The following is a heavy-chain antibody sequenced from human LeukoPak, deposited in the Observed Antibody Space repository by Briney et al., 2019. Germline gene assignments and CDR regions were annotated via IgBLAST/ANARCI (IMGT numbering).Heavy chain of an antibody. CDR3: AKKTTGYSSGRYPAWPIDY. Sequence: GGSLRLSCAATGFTFGSYAMYWVRQSLGKGLEWVSAIFGSGGSAHYADSVKGRFTISRDNSKNTVYLQLYRLRADDTAIYYCAKKTTGYSSGRYPAWPIDYWGQGTLVTVSS. J-gene: IGHJ4*02. CDR2: IFGSGGSA. D-gene: IGHD2-15*01. CDR1: GFTFGSYA. V-gene: IGHV3-23*01.